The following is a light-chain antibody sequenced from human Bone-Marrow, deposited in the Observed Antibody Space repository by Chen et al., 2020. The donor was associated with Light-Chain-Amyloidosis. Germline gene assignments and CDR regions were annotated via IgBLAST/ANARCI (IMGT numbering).Light chain of an antibody. J-gene: IGLJ2*01. CDR2: RDT. CDR3: QSADSSGTYEVI. V-gene: IGLV3-25*03. CDR1: DLPTKY. Sequence: SLLTQPPSSSVPPGHTALITCSGDDLPTKYAYWYQHKPGQAPVLVIHRDTERPSGISERFSGSSSGTTATLTISGVQAEDEADYHCQSADSSGTYEVIFGGVTKLTVL.